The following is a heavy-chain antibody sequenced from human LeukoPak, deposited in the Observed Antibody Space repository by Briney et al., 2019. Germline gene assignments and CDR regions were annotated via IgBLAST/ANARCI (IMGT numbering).Heavy chain of an antibody. D-gene: IGHD6-19*01. CDR3: ADSSGWYYFDY. CDR1: GGTFSSYA. V-gene: IGHV1-69*06. J-gene: IGHJ4*02. CDR2: VIPIFGTA. Sequence: SVKVSCKASGGTFSSYAISWVRQAPGQGLEWMGGVIPIFGTANYAQKFQGRVTITADKSTSTAYMELSSLRSEDTAVYYCADSSGWYYFDYWGQGTLVTVSS.